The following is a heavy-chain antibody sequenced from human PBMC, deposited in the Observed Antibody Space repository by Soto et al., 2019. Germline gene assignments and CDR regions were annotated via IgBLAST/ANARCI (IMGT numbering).Heavy chain of an antibody. CDR2: IIPIFGTA. CDR1: GGTFSSYA. Sequence: SVKVSCKASGGTFSSYAISWVRQAPGQGLEWMGGIIPIFGTANYAQKFQGRVTITADESTSTAYMELSSLRSEDTAVYYCGGDGYNNKLPAAWGQGTLVTVSS. V-gene: IGHV1-69*13. J-gene: IGHJ5*02. D-gene: IGHD5-12*01. CDR3: GGDGYNNKLPAA.